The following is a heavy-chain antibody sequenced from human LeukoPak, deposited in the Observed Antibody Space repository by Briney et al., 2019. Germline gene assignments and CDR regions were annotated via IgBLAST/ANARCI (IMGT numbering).Heavy chain of an antibody. CDR2: INHSGST. V-gene: IGHV4-34*01. CDR3: ATPDSSGYSYLY. J-gene: IGHJ4*02. Sequence: SETLSLTCAVYGGSFSGYYWSWIRQPPGKGLEWIGEINHSGSTNYNPSLKSRVTISVDTSKNQFSLKLSSVTAADTAVYYCATPDSSGYSYLYWGQGTLVTVSS. CDR1: GGSFSGYY. D-gene: IGHD3-22*01.